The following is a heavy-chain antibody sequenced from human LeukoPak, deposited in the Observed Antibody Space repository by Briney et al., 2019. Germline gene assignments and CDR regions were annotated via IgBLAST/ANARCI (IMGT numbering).Heavy chain of an antibody. D-gene: IGHD3-16*01. J-gene: IGHJ4*02. CDR3: ATGRYYFDDSDAYFY. CDR2: INHDGST. Sequence: PSETLSLTXAVYGGSFSGYYWSYIRQSPGKGLEWIGEINHDGSTNYNPSLKSRVTMSVDTSRNQFSLKLRSVTAADTAVYYCATGRYYFDDSDAYFYWGQGTLVTVSS. V-gene: IGHV4-34*01. CDR1: GGSFSGYY.